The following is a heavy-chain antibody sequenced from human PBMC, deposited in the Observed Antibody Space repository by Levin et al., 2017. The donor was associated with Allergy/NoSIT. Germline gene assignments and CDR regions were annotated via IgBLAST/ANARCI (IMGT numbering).Heavy chain of an antibody. D-gene: IGHD2-2*01. Sequence: GESLKISCAASGFTFSSYWMSWVRQAPGKGLEWVANIKQDGSEKYYVDSVKGRFTISRDNAKNSLYLQMNSLRAEDTAVYYCARVRGVPAARVNAFDIWGQGTMVTVSS. CDR2: IKQDGSEK. CDR1: GFTFSSYW. V-gene: IGHV3-7*01. CDR3: ARVRGVPAARVNAFDI. J-gene: IGHJ3*02.